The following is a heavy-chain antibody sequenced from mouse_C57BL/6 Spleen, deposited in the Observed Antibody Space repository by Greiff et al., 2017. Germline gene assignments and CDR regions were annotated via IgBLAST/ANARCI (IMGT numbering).Heavy chain of an antibody. V-gene: IGHV1-72*01. CDR3: ARTGYSNYGPLLAMDY. Sequence: QVQLQQPGAELVKPGASVKLSCKASGYPFTSYWMHWVKQRPGRGLEWIGRIGPNSGGTKYNEKFKSKATLTVDKPSSTAYMQLSSLTSEDSAVYYCARTGYSNYGPLLAMDYWGQGTSVTVSS. CDR1: GYPFTSYW. J-gene: IGHJ4*01. CDR2: IGPNSGGT. D-gene: IGHD2-5*01.